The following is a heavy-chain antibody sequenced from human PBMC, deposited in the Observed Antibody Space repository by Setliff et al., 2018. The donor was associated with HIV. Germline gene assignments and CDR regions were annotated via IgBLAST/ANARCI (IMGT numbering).Heavy chain of an antibody. CDR2: INPSGGST. V-gene: IGHV1-46*03. D-gene: IGHD3-16*01. CDR3: ARGGKGLAN. Sequence: ASVKVSCKASGYTFTSYYMHWVRQAPGQGPEWMGVINPSGGSTIYAQKFQGRVTMTRDTSTNTVYMELSSLTSEDTAVYYCARGGKGLANWGQGTLVTVSS. J-gene: IGHJ4*02. CDR1: GYTFTSYY.